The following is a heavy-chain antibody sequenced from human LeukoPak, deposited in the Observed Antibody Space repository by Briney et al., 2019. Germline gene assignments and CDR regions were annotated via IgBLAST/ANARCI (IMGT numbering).Heavy chain of an antibody. CDR1: GGSISSYY. CDR3: ARGRTTYYYDSSGYYFRH. V-gene: IGHV4-59*12. Sequence: SETLSLTCTVSGGSISSYYWSWLRQPPGKGLEWIGCIYYSGSTNYNPSLKSRVTISVDTSKNQFSLKLSSVTAADTAVYYCARGRTTYYYDSSGYYFRHWGQGTLVTVSS. D-gene: IGHD3-22*01. J-gene: IGHJ4*02. CDR2: IYYSGST.